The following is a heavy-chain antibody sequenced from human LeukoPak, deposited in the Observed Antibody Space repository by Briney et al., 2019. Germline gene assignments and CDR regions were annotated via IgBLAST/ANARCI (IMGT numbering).Heavy chain of an antibody. CDR2: INHSGST. CDR1: GGSFSGYY. D-gene: IGHD3-10*01. J-gene: IGHJ5*02. CDR3: ARAGMVRGVIRHNWFDP. V-gene: IGHV4-34*01. Sequence: PSETLSLTCAVYGGSFSGYYWSWIRQPPGKGLEWIGEINHSGSTNYNPSLKSRVTISVDTSKNQFSLKLSSVTAADTAVYYCARAGMVRGVIRHNWFDPWGQGTLVTVSS.